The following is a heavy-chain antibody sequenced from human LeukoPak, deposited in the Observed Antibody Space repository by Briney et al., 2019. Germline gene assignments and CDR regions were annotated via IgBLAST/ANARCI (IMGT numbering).Heavy chain of an antibody. Sequence: SETLSLTCTVSGSSISNYYWTWIRQPAGKGLIWIGRIYTSGGTNYNPSLKTRVTMSVDTSKNQVSLKLSSVTAADTAVYYCAREMVASDAFDIWGQGTMVTVSS. D-gene: IGHD2-15*01. CDR1: GSSISNYY. V-gene: IGHV4-4*07. CDR2: IYTSGGT. CDR3: AREMVASDAFDI. J-gene: IGHJ3*02.